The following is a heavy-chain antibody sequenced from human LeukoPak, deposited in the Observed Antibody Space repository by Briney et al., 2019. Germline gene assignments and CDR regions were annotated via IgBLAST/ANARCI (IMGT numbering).Heavy chain of an antibody. CDR1: GFTFSDFA. CDR3: ARDGGRREDY. V-gene: IGHV3-23*01. D-gene: IGHD2-15*01. J-gene: IGHJ4*02. CDR2: ISDGGSIT. Sequence: PGGSLRLSCAASGFTFSDFAMSWVRQAPGKGLEWVSTISDGGSITYYADSVKGRFTISRDNSKNTLFLQMNSLRAEDTAVYYCARDGGRREDYWGQGALVTVSS.